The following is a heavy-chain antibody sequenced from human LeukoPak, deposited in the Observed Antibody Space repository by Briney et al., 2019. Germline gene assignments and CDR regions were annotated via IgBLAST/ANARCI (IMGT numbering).Heavy chain of an antibody. CDR1: GFTFSDYT. V-gene: IGHV3-21*01. CDR2: ISSSGSHI. Sequence: PGGSLRLSCADSGFTFSDYTMNWVRQAPGKGLEWVSSISSSGSHIYYADSVKGRFTISRDNAKNPLYLQMNSLRAEDTAVYYCARGSNYYDYWGQGTLVTVSS. J-gene: IGHJ4*02. CDR3: ARGSNYYDY.